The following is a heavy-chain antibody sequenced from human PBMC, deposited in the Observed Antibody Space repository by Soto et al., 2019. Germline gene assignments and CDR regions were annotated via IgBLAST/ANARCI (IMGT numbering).Heavy chain of an antibody. CDR3: ARGRGNSNYVASWFDP. CDR2: ISYDGSNK. J-gene: IGHJ5*02. CDR1: GLTFSSYA. D-gene: IGHD4-4*01. Sequence: PGGSLRLSCAASGLTFSSYAMHWVRQAPGKGLEWVAVISYDGSNKYYADSVKGRFTISRDNSKNTLYLQMNSLRAEDTAVYYCARGRGNSNYVASWFDPWGQGTLVTVSS. V-gene: IGHV3-30-3*01.